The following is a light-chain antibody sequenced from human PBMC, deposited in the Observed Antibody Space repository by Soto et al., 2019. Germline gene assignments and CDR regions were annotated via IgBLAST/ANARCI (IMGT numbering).Light chain of an antibody. J-gene: IGKJ4*01. CDR1: QGISSY. CDR3: QQSSDFPLT. V-gene: IGKV1-9*01. Sequence: IQLTQSPSSLSASLGDRVTITCRASQGISSYLAWYQQKPGKAPKLLIYAASTLQSGVPSRFSGSESGTDFSLTISSLQPEDFATYFCQQSSDFPLTFGGGTK. CDR2: AAS.